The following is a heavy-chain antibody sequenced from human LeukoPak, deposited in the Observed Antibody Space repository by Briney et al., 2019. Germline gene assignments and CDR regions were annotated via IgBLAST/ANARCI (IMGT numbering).Heavy chain of an antibody. D-gene: IGHD3-10*01. CDR1: GFTFSSYA. Sequence: PGGSLRLSCAASGFTFSSYAMSWVRQAPGKGLEWVSAISGSGGSTYYADSVKGRFTISRDNSKNTLYLQMNSLRAEDTAVYYCAKHRGFASGGNWFDPWGQGTLVTVSS. CDR2: ISGSGGST. J-gene: IGHJ5*02. V-gene: IGHV3-23*01. CDR3: AKHRGFASGGNWFDP.